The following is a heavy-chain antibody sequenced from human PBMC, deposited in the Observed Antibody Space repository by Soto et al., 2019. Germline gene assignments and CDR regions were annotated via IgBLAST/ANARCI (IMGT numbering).Heavy chain of an antibody. CDR3: ARALRKNYDFWSGYYYYYGMDV. D-gene: IGHD3-3*01. J-gene: IGHJ6*02. Sequence: SETLSLTCTVSGGSISSYYWSWIRQPPGKGLEWIGYIYYSGSTNYNPSLKSRVTISVDTSKNQFSLKLSSVTAADTAVYYCARALRKNYDFWSGYYYYYGMDVWGQGTTVTVSS. CDR1: GGSISSYY. CDR2: IYYSGST. V-gene: IGHV4-59*01.